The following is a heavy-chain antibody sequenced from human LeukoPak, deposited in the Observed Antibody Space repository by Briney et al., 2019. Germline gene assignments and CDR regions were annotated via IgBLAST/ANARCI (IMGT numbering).Heavy chain of an antibody. V-gene: IGHV1-18*01. J-gene: IGHJ3*02. Sequence: ASVKVSCKASGYTFTSYGISWVRQAPGQGLEWMGWISAYNGNTNYAQKLQGRVTMTTDTSTSTAYMELRSLRSDDTAVYYCARCQRWWSYKANDAFDIWGQGTMVTVSS. CDR1: GYTFTSYG. CDR3: ARCQRWWSYKANDAFDI. D-gene: IGHD1-26*01. CDR2: ISAYNGNT.